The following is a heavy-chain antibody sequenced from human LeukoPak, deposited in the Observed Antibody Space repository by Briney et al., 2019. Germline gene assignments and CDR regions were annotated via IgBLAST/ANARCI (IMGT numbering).Heavy chain of an antibody. D-gene: IGHD2-2*01. CDR3: ARGGYCSSTSCWYFDY. V-gene: IGHV3-13*04. CDR1: GFTFSSYD. Sequence: GGSLRLSCAASGFTFSSYDMHWVRQATGKGLEWVSAIGTAGDTYYPGSVKGRFTISRENAKNSLYLQMNSLRAGDTAVYFCARGGYCSSTSCWYFDYWGQGTLVTVFS. J-gene: IGHJ4*02. CDR2: IGTAGDT.